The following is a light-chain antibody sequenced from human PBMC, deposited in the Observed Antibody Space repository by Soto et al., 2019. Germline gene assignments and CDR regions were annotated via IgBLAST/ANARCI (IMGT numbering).Light chain of an antibody. CDR3: SLYTTVSTDV. CDR2: DVR. J-gene: IGLJ1*01. Sequence: HSALTQPASVSGSPGQSITISCTGTSSDVGGYNYVSWYQQHPGKAPKLMIYDVRNRPSGVSNRFSGSKSVNTASLTISGLQAEDEADYYCSLYTTVSTDVFGTGTKVTVL. CDR1: SSDVGGYNY. V-gene: IGLV2-14*01.